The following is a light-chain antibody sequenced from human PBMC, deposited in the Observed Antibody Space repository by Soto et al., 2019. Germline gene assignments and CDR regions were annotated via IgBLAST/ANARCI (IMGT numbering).Light chain of an antibody. CDR2: KAS. V-gene: IGKV1-5*03. CDR1: QSIGNW. Sequence: DIQRNQSPSSMSASVGDRVILTCRASQSIGNWLAWYRQKPGKAPKLLIYKASSLESGVPTRFSDSGSGTDFTLTISSLQPEDLATYYCQQYNSYVFGPGTKVDI. J-gene: IGKJ3*01. CDR3: QQYNSYV.